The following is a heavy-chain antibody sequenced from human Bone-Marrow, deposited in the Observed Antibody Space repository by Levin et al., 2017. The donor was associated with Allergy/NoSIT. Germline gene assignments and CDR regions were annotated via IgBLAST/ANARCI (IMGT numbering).Heavy chain of an antibody. J-gene: IGHJ4*02. CDR1: GFTFSYYW. D-gene: IGHD6-13*01. CDR2: ISSDGTTT. V-gene: IGHV3-74*01. Sequence: SCAASGFTFSYYWMHWVRQAPGKGLVWVSRISSDGTTTRYADSVKGRFTISRDNAKNTLYLQMNGLRAEDTAVYYCARDQAGIDYWGQGTLVTVSS. CDR3: ARDQAGIDY.